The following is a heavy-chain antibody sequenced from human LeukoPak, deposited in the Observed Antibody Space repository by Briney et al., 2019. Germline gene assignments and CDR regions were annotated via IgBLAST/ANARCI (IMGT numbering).Heavy chain of an antibody. CDR1: GCAFSSYW. Sequence: GGSLRLPCAASGCAFSSYWMSWVRRPPGKGLEWVANIKQDGSEKYYDDSVKGRFTTTRDNDKNSPHLLKNSIIAEDTAAYYYAREPRIYSESNNPVDYWGEGSLVTVSS. CDR2: IKQDGSEK. CDR3: AREPRIYSESNNPVDY. V-gene: IGHV3-7*01. D-gene: IGHD1-26*01. J-gene: IGHJ4*02.